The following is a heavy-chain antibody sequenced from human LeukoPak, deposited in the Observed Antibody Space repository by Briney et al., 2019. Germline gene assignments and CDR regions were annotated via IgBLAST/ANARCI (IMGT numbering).Heavy chain of an antibody. Sequence: NPGRSLRLSCAASGFTFCTYSMNWVRQAPGKGLEWVSSISSSSTYIYYADSVKGRFTISRDNAKNSLYLQMNSLRAEDTAVYYCGRASGWYERGPDYYYYYMDVWGKGTTVTVSS. V-gene: IGHV3-21*01. D-gene: IGHD6-19*01. CDR2: ISSSSTYI. CDR1: GFTFCTYS. J-gene: IGHJ6*03. CDR3: GRASGWYERGPDYYYYYMDV.